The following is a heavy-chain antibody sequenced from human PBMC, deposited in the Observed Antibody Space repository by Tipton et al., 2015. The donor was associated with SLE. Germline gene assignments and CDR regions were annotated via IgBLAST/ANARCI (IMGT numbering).Heavy chain of an antibody. Sequence: TLSLTCTVFSGSISSYYWSWIRQPPGKGLEWIGYIYYTGSTNYSPSLKSRVTISVDTSKNEFSLNLTSVTAADTAVYYCATFSQSRLFDYWGQGRLVTVSS. D-gene: IGHD3-3*02. V-gene: IGHV4-59*01. CDR2: IYYTGST. J-gene: IGHJ4*02. CDR1: SGSISSYY. CDR3: ATFSQSRLFDY.